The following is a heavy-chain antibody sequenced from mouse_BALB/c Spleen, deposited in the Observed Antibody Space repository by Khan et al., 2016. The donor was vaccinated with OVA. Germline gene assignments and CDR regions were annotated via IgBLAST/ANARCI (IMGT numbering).Heavy chain of an antibody. CDR1: GFSLSSYG. CDR3: AGGLDY. J-gene: IGHJ4*01. Sequence: QVQLKQSGPGLVARSQSLSITCTASGFSLSSYGVHWVRQPPGKGLEWLGEIWAGGNAHYKTAVMSRLCISKNKSKRQVFLKIDGLQTDDTAMCYCAGGLDYWGQGTSVTVSA. V-gene: IGHV2-9*02. CDR2: IWAGGNA.